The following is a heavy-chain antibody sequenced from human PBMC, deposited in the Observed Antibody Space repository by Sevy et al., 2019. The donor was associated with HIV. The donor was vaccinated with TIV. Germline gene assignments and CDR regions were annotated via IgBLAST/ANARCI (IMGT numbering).Heavy chain of an antibody. D-gene: IGHD5-12*01. CDR3: TRAPPVRSGDDSLNWFDP. J-gene: IGHJ5*02. CDR2: IYYTGST. Sequence: SETLSLTCTVSGGSISAYYWSWIRQPPGKALEYVGYIYYTGSTNYNPSLKNRVTRSVDTSKNQFSLKLSSVTAADTAVYYCTRAPPVRSGDDSLNWFDPWGPGTLVTVSS. V-gene: IGHV4-59*01. CDR1: GGSISAYY.